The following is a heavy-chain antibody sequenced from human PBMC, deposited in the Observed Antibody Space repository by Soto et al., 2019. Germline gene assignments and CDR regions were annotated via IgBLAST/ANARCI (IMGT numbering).Heavy chain of an antibody. V-gene: IGHV5-51*01. CDR3: ARQLDCSSTSCSIYYYYGMDV. CDR1: GYSFTSYW. Sequence: GESLKISCKGSGYSFTSYWIGWVRQMPGKGLEWMGIIYPGDSDTRYSPSFQGQVTISADKSISTAYLQWSSLKASDTAMYYCARQLDCSSTSCSIYYYYGMDVWGQGTTVTVSS. J-gene: IGHJ6*02. CDR2: IYPGDSDT. D-gene: IGHD2-2*01.